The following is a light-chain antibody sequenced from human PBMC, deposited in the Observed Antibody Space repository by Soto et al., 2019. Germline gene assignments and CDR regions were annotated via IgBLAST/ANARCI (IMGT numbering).Light chain of an antibody. J-gene: IGKJ5*01. Sequence: DIQMTQSPSSLSASVGDGVTITCRASQSISSYLNAYQQKPGNAPKLLIYAASSLQSGVPSKFSGSGSGTDFTLTISSLQPEDFATYYCQQSYSTPITFGQGTRLEIK. CDR1: QSISSY. CDR2: AAS. CDR3: QQSYSTPIT. V-gene: IGKV1-39*01.